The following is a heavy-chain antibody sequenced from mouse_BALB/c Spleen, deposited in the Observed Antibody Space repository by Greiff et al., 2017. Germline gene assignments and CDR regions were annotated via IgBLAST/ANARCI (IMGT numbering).Heavy chain of an antibody. CDR3: TRPVRGYAMDY. Sequence: LQQPGSELVRPGASVKLSCKASGYTFTSYWMHWVKQRPGQGLEWIGNIYPGSGSTNYDEKFKSKATLTVDTSSSTAYMQLSSLTSEDSAVYCCTRPVRGYAMDYWGQGTSVTVSS. D-gene: IGHD2-14*01. V-gene: IGHV1S22*01. J-gene: IGHJ4*01. CDR2: IYPGSGST. CDR1: GYTFTSYW.